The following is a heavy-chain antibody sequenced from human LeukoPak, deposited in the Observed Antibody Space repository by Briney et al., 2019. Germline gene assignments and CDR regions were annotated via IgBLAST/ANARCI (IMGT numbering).Heavy chain of an antibody. CDR3: AKEGRLTVAAVVVENYFDY. V-gene: IGHV3-23*01. D-gene: IGHD3-22*01. CDR1: GFIFSSYA. J-gene: IGHJ4*02. CDR2: ISGSGGST. Sequence: GGSLRLSCAASGFIFSSYAMSWVRQAPGKGLEWVSGISGSGGSTYYADSVKGRFTISRDNSKNTLYLQMNSLRAEDTAEYYCAKEGRLTVAAVVVENYFDYWGQGTPVTVSA.